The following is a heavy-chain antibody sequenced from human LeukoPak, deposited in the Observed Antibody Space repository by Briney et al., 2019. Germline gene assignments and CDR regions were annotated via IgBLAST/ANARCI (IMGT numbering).Heavy chain of an antibody. CDR3: ARETPQYSNNWYFDY. Sequence: PSETLSLTCTVSGGSISGYYWTWIRQPAGKGLEWIGRIYTSGTTNYNPSLKSRATMSVDTSKSQFSLNLSSVTAADTAVYYCARETPQYSNNWYFDYWGQGTLVTVSS. CDR1: GGSISGYY. D-gene: IGHD6-13*01. J-gene: IGHJ4*02. V-gene: IGHV4-4*07. CDR2: IYTSGTT.